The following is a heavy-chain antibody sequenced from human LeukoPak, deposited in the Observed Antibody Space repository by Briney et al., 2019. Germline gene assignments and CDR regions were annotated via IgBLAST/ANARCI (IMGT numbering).Heavy chain of an antibody. D-gene: IGHD3-22*01. V-gene: IGHV3-21*01. Sequence: PGGSLRLSCAASGFTFSSYSMNWVRQAPGKGLEWVSSISSSSSYIYYADSVKGRFTISKDNAKNSLYLQMNSLRAEDTAVYYCARDRDYYDSSGPGRALDAFDIWGQGTMVTVSS. J-gene: IGHJ3*02. CDR3: ARDRDYYDSSGPGRALDAFDI. CDR1: GFTFSSYS. CDR2: ISSSSSYI.